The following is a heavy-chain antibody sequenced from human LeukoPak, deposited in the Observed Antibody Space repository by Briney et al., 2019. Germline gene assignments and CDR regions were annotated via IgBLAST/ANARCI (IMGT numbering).Heavy chain of an antibody. V-gene: IGHV3-7*03. CDR1: GFAFNTYW. Sequence: GGSLRLSCAASGFAFNTYWMSWVRRAPGKGLEWVANIGQDGTEKHHVDSLRGRFTISRDNAKNSVFLQMNSLRAEDTAVYYCARDRDGKDYWGQGTLVTVSS. CDR2: IGQDGTEK. D-gene: IGHD1-1*01. CDR3: ARDRDGKDY. J-gene: IGHJ4*02.